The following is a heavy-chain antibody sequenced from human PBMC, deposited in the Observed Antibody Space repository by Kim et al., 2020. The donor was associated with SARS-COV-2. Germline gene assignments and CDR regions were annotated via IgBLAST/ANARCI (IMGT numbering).Heavy chain of an antibody. D-gene: IGHD3-22*01. CDR3: TTGPYDSYAFDI. V-gene: IGHV3-15*01. CDR2: IKSKTDGGTT. J-gene: IGHJ3*02. CDR1: GFTFSNAW. Sequence: GGSLRLSCAASGFTFSNAWMSWVRQAPGKGLEWVGRIKSKTDGGTTDYAAPVKGRFTISRDDSKNTLYLQMNSLKTEDTAVYYCTTGPYDSYAFDIWGQGTMVTVSS.